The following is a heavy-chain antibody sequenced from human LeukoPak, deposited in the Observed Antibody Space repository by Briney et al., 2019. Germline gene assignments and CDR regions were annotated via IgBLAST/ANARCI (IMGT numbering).Heavy chain of an antibody. Sequence: QPGGSLRLSCAASGFTFSSYGMHWVRQAPGKGLEWVAVISYDGSNKYYADSVKGRFTISRDNSKNTLYLQMNSLRAEDTAVYYCAKDDSNYGTFDYWGQGTLVTVSS. V-gene: IGHV3-30*18. D-gene: IGHD4-11*01. CDR1: GFTFSSYG. CDR2: ISYDGSNK. CDR3: AKDDSNYGTFDY. J-gene: IGHJ4*02.